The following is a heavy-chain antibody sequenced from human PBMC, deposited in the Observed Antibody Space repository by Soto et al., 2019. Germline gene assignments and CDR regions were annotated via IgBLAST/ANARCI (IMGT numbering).Heavy chain of an antibody. V-gene: IGHV4-31*03. CDR3: AASWVGCGGFNYYGMDV. Sequence: QVQLQESGPGLVTPSQTLSLNCTVSGGSISSGGYYWSWIRQHPGKGLEWIGYIYYSGSTYYNPSLKSRVTLSVDTSKNQFSLKLSSVTAADTAVYYCAASWVGCGGFNYYGMDVWGQGTTVTVSS. CDR2: IYYSGST. D-gene: IGHD2-21*01. J-gene: IGHJ6*02. CDR1: GGSISSGGYY.